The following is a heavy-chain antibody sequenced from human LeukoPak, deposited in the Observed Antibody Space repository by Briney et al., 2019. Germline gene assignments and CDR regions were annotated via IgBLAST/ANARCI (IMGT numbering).Heavy chain of an antibody. CDR3: ARLQGGSTAVFDY. CDR2: IYYTGST. Sequence: SETLSLTCTVPGGSISGDYWSWIRQPPGKGLEWVGYIYYTGSTNYNPSLKSRVTISVDTSDNQFSLKLSSVTAADTAVYYCARLQGGSTAVFDYWGQGTLVSVSS. CDR1: GGSISGDY. J-gene: IGHJ4*02. V-gene: IGHV4-59*01. D-gene: IGHD1-26*01.